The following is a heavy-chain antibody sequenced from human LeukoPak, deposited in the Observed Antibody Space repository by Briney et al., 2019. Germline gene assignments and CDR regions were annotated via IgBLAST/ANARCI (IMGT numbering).Heavy chain of an antibody. J-gene: IGHJ5*01. Sequence: GGSLRLSFAASGLTFSKYSMTWVRQAPGKGLEWVSFIDTSSTTMYYTDSVKGRFTNSRDNAKNSLYLQMNSLKVEDTAIYYCARDNWVDCWGQGTLVTVSS. CDR2: IDTSSTTM. CDR3: ARDNWVDC. CDR1: GLTFSKYS. V-gene: IGHV3-48*04.